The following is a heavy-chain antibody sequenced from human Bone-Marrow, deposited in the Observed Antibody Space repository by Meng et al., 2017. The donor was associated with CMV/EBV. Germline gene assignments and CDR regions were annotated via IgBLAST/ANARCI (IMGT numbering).Heavy chain of an antibody. V-gene: IGHV3-21*01. CDR3: ARAGLFEGYLDY. Sequence: GESLKISCAASGFTFSSYSMNWVRQAPGKGLEWVSSISSSSSYIYYADSVKGRFTLSRDDATNSLYLQMNSLRAEDTAVYYCARAGLFEGYLDYWGQGALVTVSS. J-gene: IGHJ4*02. CDR1: GFTFSSYS. CDR2: ISSSSSYI. D-gene: IGHD2-21*01.